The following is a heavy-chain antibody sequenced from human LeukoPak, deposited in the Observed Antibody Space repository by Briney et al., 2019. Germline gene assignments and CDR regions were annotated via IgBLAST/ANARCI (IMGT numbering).Heavy chain of an antibody. CDR1: GYTFTSYD. CDR3: AVIPSYSSSRYDRF. CDR2: MNPNSGNT. V-gene: IGHV1-8*01. J-gene: IGHJ4*02. D-gene: IGHD6-13*01. Sequence: ASVKVSCKASGYTFTSYDINWVRQATGQGLEWMGWMNPNSGNTGYAQKFQGRVTMTRNTSISTAYMELSSLRSEDTAVYYCAVIPSYSSSRYDRFWGQGTLVTVSS.